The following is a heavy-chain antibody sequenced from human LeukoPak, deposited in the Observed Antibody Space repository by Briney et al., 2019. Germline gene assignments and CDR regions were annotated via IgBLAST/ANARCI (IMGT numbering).Heavy chain of an antibody. Sequence: ASVKVSCKASGYTFTSYDINWVRQATGQGLEWMGWMNPNRGNTGYAQKFQGRVTMTRNTSISTAYMELSSLRSEDTAVYYCATYYFDSSGYYKYFQHWGQGTLVTVSS. CDR2: MNPNRGNT. CDR1: GYTFTSYD. J-gene: IGHJ1*01. D-gene: IGHD3-22*01. CDR3: ATYYFDSSGYYKYFQH. V-gene: IGHV1-8*01.